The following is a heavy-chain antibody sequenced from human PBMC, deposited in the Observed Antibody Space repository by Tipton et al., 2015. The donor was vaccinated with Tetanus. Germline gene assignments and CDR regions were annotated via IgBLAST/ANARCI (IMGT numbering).Heavy chain of an antibody. D-gene: IGHD6-13*01. CDR3: ARGTWLYTSTYHRHWLDP. CDR2: VSSSGNS. CDR1: GGSVSSYY. J-gene: IGHJ5*02. V-gene: IGHV4-4*07. Sequence: TLSLTCTVSGGSVSSYYWTWFRQPPGKRLEWTGFVSSSGNSNYSPSLTGRVSMSLDTSKQQFSLSLTSATAADTAVYYCARGTWLYTSTYHRHWLDPWGQGTLVTVSS.